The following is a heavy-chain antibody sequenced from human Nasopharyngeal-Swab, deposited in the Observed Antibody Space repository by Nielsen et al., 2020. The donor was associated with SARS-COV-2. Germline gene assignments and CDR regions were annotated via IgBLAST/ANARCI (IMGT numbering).Heavy chain of an antibody. J-gene: IGHJ4*02. D-gene: IGHD1-1*01. V-gene: IGHV3-74*01. CDR2: ISHDATVT. CDR1: KFSSSDYV. CDR3: ARDRDWKFFDS. Sequence: GESLKISCAASKFSSSDYVMHWVRQAPGKGPVWVSRISHDATVTSYADSVKGRFTVSRDNAKNMLWLQMSSLRDEDTAVYYCARDRDWKFFDSWGQGTLVTVSS.